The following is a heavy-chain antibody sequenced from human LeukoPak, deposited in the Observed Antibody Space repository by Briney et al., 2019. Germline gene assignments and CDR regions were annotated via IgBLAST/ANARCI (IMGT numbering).Heavy chain of an antibody. V-gene: IGHV4-30-4*01. CDR2: IYYSGST. D-gene: IGHD6-13*01. CDR3: ARHSYSSSWHFGY. Sequence: PSQTLSLTCTVSGGSISSGDYYWSWIRQPPGKGLEWIGYIYYSGSTYYNPSLKSRVTISVDTSKNQFSLKLSSVTAADTAVYYCARHSYSSSWHFGYWGQGTLVTVSS. CDR1: GGSISSGDYY. J-gene: IGHJ4*02.